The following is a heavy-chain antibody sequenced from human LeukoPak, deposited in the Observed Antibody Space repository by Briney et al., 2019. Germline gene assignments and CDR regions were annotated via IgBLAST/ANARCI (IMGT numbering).Heavy chain of an antibody. Sequence: SQTLSLTCTVSGDSISSGSYYWSWIRQPAGKGLEWNGRIYTSGSTNYNPSLKSRVTISVDTSKNQFSLKLSSVTAADTAVYFCARNSCSGGSCYDNRGYFDYWGQGTLVTVSS. CDR1: GDSISSGSYY. CDR2: IYTSGST. D-gene: IGHD2-15*01. CDR3: ARNSCSGGSCYDNRGYFDY. V-gene: IGHV4-61*02. J-gene: IGHJ4*02.